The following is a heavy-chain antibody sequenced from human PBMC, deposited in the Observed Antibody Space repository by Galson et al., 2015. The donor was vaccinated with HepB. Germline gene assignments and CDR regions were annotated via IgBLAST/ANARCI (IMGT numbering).Heavy chain of an antibody. CDR3: ARDRDYRFDY. D-gene: IGHD4/OR15-4a*01. CDR1: GDTFTTNG. CDR2: ISANSGDT. Sequence: SVKVSCKASGDTFTTNGISWVRQAPGQGLEWMGWISANSGDTRYAQNLQGRVTLTRDTSTSTAYLELRSLRSDDTAAYYCARDRDYRFDYWGQGTLVTVSS. V-gene: IGHV1-18*04. J-gene: IGHJ4*02.